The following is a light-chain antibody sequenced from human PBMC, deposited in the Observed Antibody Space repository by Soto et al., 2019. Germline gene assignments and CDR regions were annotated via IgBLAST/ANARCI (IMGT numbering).Light chain of an antibody. J-gene: IGKJ2*01. CDR3: QQYNNWPPYT. CDR2: GAS. CDR1: QSVSSN. Sequence: EIVMTQSPATLSVSPGERATLSCRASQSVSSNLAWYQQKPGQAPRRLIYGASTRATGIPARFSGSGSGTECTLTISSLQSEDFAVYYCQQYNNWPPYTFGQGTKLDIK. V-gene: IGKV3-15*01.